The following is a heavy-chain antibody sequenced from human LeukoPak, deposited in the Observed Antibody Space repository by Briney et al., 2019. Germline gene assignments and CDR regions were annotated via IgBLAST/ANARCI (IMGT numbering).Heavy chain of an antibody. CDR1: GFTVSTNY. D-gene: IGHD1-26*01. Sequence: GGSLRLSCAASGFTVSTNYMSWVRQAPGKGLEWVSVIYSGGSTYYADSVKGRFTISRDISKNTLYLQMNSLRAADTAVYYCARGSGSYYWFDYWGQGTLVTVSS. V-gene: IGHV3-66*01. CDR3: ARGSGSYYWFDY. CDR2: IYSGGST. J-gene: IGHJ4*02.